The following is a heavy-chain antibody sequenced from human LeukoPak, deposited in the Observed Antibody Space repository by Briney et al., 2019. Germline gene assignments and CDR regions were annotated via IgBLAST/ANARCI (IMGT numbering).Heavy chain of an antibody. V-gene: IGHV3-53*05. Sequence: GGSLRLSCAASGFTVSSNYMNWVRQAPGKGLEGVSVIYSGGSTYYADSVKGRFTISRDNSKNTLYLQMNSLRAEDTAVYYCAKDCEMATVGTDYWGQGTLVTVSS. CDR3: AKDCEMATVGTDY. CDR1: GFTVSSNY. CDR2: IYSGGST. D-gene: IGHD5-24*01. J-gene: IGHJ4*02.